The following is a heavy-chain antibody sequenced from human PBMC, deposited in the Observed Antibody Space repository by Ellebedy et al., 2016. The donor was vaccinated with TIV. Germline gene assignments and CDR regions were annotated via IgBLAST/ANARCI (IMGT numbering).Heavy chain of an antibody. CDR3: ARARNRLWFGEYHNWCDP. Sequence: MPSETLSLTCPLSRGSISSYYWSRVRQLPGKGLEWVGYIYYSGSTNYNPSLKSRVTISVDTSKNQFSLKLSSVTAADTAVYYCARARNRLWFGEYHNWCDPWGQGTLVTVSS. V-gene: IGHV4-59*01. CDR2: IYYSGST. CDR1: RGSISSYY. D-gene: IGHD3-10*01. J-gene: IGHJ5*02.